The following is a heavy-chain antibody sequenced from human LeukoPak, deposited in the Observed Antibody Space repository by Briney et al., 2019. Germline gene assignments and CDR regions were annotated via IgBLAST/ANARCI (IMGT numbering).Heavy chain of an antibody. D-gene: IGHD3-9*01. CDR2: IYHSGST. CDR1: GYSISSGYY. V-gene: IGHV4-38-2*02. Sequence: SETLSLTCTVSGYSISSGYYWGWIRQPPGKGLEWIGSIYHSGSTYYNPSLKSRVTISVDTSKNQFSLKLSSVTAADSAVYYCARRVRYFGQNDLWGQGTLVTVSS. J-gene: IGHJ4*02. CDR3: ARRVRYFGQNDL.